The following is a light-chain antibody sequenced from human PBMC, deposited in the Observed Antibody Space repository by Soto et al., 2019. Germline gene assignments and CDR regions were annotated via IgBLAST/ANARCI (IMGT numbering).Light chain of an antibody. Sequence: DIQMTQSPSTLSASVGGRVSITCRASQSIGSWLAWYQQKPGKAPNLLIYDASSLESGVPSRLSGSGSGTEFTLTISSLQPDDFATYFCQQYKSYTWPFGQGTKVDIX. CDR3: QQYKSYTWP. CDR2: DAS. CDR1: QSIGSW. J-gene: IGKJ1*01. V-gene: IGKV1-5*01.